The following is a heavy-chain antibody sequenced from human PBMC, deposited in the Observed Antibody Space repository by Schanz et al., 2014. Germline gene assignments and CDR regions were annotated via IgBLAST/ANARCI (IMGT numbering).Heavy chain of an antibody. CDR1: GYTFTSYG. D-gene: IGHD2-2*01. V-gene: IGHV1-69*02. Sequence: QVQLVQSGAEVKKPGASVKVSCKASGYTFTSYGITWVRQAPGQGLEWMGRIIPIAGITNYAQRFQGRVTITADKSTSTAYMELSSLRYEDTALYYCARGTMPGTFDIWGQGTMVTVSS. J-gene: IGHJ3*02. CDR2: IIPIAGIT. CDR3: ARGTMPGTFDI.